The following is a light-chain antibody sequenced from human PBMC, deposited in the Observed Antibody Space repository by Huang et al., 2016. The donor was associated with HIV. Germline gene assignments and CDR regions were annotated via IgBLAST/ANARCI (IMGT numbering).Light chain of an antibody. CDR2: DAS. Sequence: IVMTQSPATLSVSPGERATLSCRAIESVGSTLAWYPQKPGQAPRLLIFDASARASGFPARFSGSGFGTGFTFTISSVQSEDVAVYYCHHYSNWPPAYTFGQGTKLEIK. J-gene: IGKJ2*01. CDR1: ESVGST. CDR3: HHYSNWPPAYT. V-gene: IGKV3-15*01.